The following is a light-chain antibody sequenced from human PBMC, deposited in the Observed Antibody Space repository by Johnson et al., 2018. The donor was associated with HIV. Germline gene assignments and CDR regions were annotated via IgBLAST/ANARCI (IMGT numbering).Light chain of an antibody. CDR1: SSNIGKNY. CDR2: ENN. J-gene: IGLJ1*01. Sequence: QSVLTQPPSVSAAPGQRVTISCSGSSSNIGKNYVSWYQQLPGTAPKLLIYENNKRPSGIPDRFSGSKSGTSASLGITGLQNGYEADYYCGTWDNSLSAGGVFGTGTKVTVL. V-gene: IGLV1-51*02. CDR3: GTWDNSLSAGGV.